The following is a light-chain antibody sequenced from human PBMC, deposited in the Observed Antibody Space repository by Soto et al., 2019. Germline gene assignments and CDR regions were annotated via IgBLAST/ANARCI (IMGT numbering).Light chain of an antibody. CDR3: AKYAGRNVFYL. CDR1: SSDVGGHDY. V-gene: IGLV2-8*01. J-gene: IGLJ1*01. Sequence: QSALTQPPSASGSPGQSVTISCTGTSSDVGGHDYVSWYQQHPGKAPKLMTYEVSKRPSGVPDRFSGSTSGNTATLTVSGLRGEDGGDYLCAKYAGRNVFYLFGPGTKVNV. CDR2: EVS.